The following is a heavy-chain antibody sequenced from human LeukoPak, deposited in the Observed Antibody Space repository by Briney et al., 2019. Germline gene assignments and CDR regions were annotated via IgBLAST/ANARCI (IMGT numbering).Heavy chain of an antibody. V-gene: IGHV3-15*01. CDR3: TTPSPDYGLLTGPDY. CDR2: IKSKSDGGRT. Sequence: GGSLRLSCAAAGVTFRHADMSWVRQAPGKGLEWVGRIKSKSDGGRTDYAAPVKGRFTISRDDSKNTLYVQMNSLETEDTAVYYCTTPSPDYGLLTGPDYWGQGNLVTVSS. CDR1: GVTFRHAD. D-gene: IGHD3-9*01. J-gene: IGHJ4*02.